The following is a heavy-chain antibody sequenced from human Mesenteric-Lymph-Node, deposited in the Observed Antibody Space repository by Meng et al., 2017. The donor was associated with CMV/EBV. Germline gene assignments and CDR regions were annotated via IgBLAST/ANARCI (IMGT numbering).Heavy chain of an antibody. Sequence: GGSLRLSCAVSGFFFSNYAINWVRQAPGKGLEWVSSISGSGGSTDYADSVRGRFTISRDNSKNTLYLQMNSLRAEDTAVYYCAKDKVAGKDYKYYGMDVWGQGTTVTVSS. CDR1: GFFFSNYA. D-gene: IGHD6-19*01. CDR3: AKDKVAGKDYKYYGMDV. J-gene: IGHJ6*02. V-gene: IGHV3-23*01. CDR2: ISGSGGST.